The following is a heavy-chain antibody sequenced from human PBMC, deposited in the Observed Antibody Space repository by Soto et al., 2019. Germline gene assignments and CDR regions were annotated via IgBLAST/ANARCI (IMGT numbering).Heavy chain of an antibody. CDR2: INPRDSDA. D-gene: IGHD2-21*01. Sequence: GDSLKISCMGSGYNFTSYWICWVRQMPGKGLEWMGIINPRDSDARYSPSFRCHVIIAVDKSISTAFLQCNILNSSETAMCYCVRQRLVVAPHDYWGQGTLVTVSS. CDR3: VRQRLVVAPHDY. V-gene: IGHV5-51*01. CDR1: GYNFTSYW. J-gene: IGHJ4*02.